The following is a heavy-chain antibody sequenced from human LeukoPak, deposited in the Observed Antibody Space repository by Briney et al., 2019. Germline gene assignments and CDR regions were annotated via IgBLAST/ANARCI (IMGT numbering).Heavy chain of an antibody. V-gene: IGHV3-74*01. J-gene: IGHJ4*02. CDR2: IDSDGSWT. Sequence: GGSLRLSCAASGYYWMHWVRQAQGKGLVWVSNIDSDGSWTSYADSVKGRFTISKDNAKNTVYLQMNNLRAEDTAVYYCVSFYETYWGRGTLVTVSS. D-gene: IGHD2-2*01. CDR3: VSFYETY. CDR1: GYYW.